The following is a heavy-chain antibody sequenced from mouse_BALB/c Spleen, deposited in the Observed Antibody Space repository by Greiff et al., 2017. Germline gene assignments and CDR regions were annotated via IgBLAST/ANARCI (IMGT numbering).Heavy chain of an antibody. J-gene: IGHJ4*01. CDR2: IYPYNGGT. D-gene: IGHD4-1*02. Sequence: VQLKQSGPELVKPGASVKISCKASGYTFTDYNMHWVKQSHGKSLEWIGYIYPYNGGTGYNQKFKSKATLTVDNSSSTAYMELRSLTSEDSAVYYCASTGTYAMDYWGQGTSVTVSS. V-gene: IGHV1S29*02. CDR3: ASTGTYAMDY. CDR1: GYTFTDYN.